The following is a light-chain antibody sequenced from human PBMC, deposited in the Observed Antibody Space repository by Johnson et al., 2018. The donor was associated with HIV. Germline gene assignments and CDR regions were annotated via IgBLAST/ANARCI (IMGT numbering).Light chain of an antibody. CDR2: DDN. CDR3: GTWDSSLSSVGV. Sequence: QSVLTQPPSVSAAPGQKVTISCSGSSSNIGNNYVSWYQQLPGTATKLLIYDDNKRPSGIPDRFSGSKSGTSATLGITGLQTGDEADYYCGTWDSSLSSVGVFGTGTRVTVL. J-gene: IGLJ1*01. CDR1: SSNIGNNY. V-gene: IGLV1-51*01.